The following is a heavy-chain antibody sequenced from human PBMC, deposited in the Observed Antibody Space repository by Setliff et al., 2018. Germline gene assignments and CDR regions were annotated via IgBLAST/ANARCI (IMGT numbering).Heavy chain of an antibody. CDR3: AREGVHTRSSTDYHYYMDV. V-gene: IGHV1-46*01. Sequence: GASVKVSCKASGGTFSSYMHLVRQAPGQGLEWMGIINPSGGLTRYAQKFQGRVTMTRDTSTSTVYMGVSSLTSEDTAVYYCAREGVHTRSSTDYHYYMDVWGRGTTVTVSS. J-gene: IGHJ6*03. D-gene: IGHD1-26*01. CDR1: GGTFSSY. CDR2: INPSGGLT.